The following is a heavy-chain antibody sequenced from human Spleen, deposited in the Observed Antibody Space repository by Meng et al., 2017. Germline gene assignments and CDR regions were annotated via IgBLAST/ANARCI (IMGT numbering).Heavy chain of an antibody. J-gene: IGHJ4*02. D-gene: IGHD3-22*01. CDR1: GYTFTSHY. CDR2: INPGGGST. CDR3: ARDSRYYYESSGFIDF. V-gene: IGHV1-46*01. Sequence: ASVKVSCKASGYTFTSHYMHWVRQAPGQGLEWMGLINPGGGSTSYAQKFQGRVTMTRDTSTSTVYMELSSLRSEDTAMYYCARDSRYYYESSGFIDFWGQGTLVTVSS.